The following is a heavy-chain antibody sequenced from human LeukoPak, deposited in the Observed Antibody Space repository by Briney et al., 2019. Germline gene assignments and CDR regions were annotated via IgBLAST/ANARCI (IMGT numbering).Heavy chain of an antibody. J-gene: IGHJ4*02. V-gene: IGHV3-49*03. D-gene: IGHD6-19*01. CDR2: IRTKAYGETT. Sequence: GGSLRLSCKGSGFTFGDHAVSWFRQPPGKGLEWVRFIRTKAYGETTGYAASVKGRFIISGDDSESIAYLQMNSLKTEDTAVYYCSRGGVAGTVRYWGQGTLVTVSS. CDR1: GFTFGDHA. CDR3: SRGGVAGTVRY.